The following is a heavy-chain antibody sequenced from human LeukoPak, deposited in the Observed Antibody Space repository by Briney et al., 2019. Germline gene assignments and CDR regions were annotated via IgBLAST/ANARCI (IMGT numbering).Heavy chain of an antibody. CDR2: ISGSGGST. CDR1: GFTFSSYA. D-gene: IGHD5-12*01. V-gene: IGHV3-23*01. CDR3: TRVGLPIDY. J-gene: IGHJ4*02. Sequence: GGSLRLSCAASGFTFSSYAMSWVRQAPGKGLEWVSAISGSGGSTYYADSVKGRFTISRDNSTTTLYLQMRSLSAEDTAVYYCTRVGLPIDYWGQGTLVTVSS.